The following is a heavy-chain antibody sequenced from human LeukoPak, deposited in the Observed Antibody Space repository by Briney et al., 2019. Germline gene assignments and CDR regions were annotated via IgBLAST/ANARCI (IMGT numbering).Heavy chain of an antibody. Sequence: PSETLSLTCTVSGGSISSYSWNWIRQPPGKGLEWIGCIYYSRSTNYNASLKSRVTMSVDTSKNQFSLNLSSVTAADTAVYYCARAGGRFGEVFKYWGQGTLVTVSS. CDR3: ARAGGRFGEVFKY. V-gene: IGHV4-59*08. CDR2: IYYSRST. J-gene: IGHJ4*02. CDR1: GGSISSYS. D-gene: IGHD3-10*01.